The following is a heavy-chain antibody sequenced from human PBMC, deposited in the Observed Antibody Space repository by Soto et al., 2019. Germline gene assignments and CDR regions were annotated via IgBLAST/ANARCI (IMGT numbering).Heavy chain of an antibody. CDR2: IYYSGST. V-gene: IGHV4-59*01. Sequence: PSETLSLTCTVSGGSISSYYWSWIRQPPGKGLEWIGYIYYSGSTNYNPSHKSRVTISVDTSKNQFSLKLSSVTAADTAVYYCARTGAYDFWSGYIFNDYYYGMDVWGQGTTVTVSS. J-gene: IGHJ6*02. D-gene: IGHD3-3*01. CDR1: GGSISSYY. CDR3: ARTGAYDFWSGYIFNDYYYGMDV.